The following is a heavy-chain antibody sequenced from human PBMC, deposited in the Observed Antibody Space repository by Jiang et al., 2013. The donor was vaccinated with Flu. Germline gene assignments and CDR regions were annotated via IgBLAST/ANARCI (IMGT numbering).Heavy chain of an antibody. CDR1: AA. V-gene: IGHV6-1*01. Sequence: AAWNWIGQSPSRGLEWLGRTYYRSKWYNDYAVSVKSRITINPDTSKNQFSLQLNSVTPEDTAVYYCARDVNIVVVPAAIYYYYGMDVWGQGTTVTVSS. CDR3: ARDVNIVVVPAAIYYYYGMDV. D-gene: IGHD2-2*01. CDR2: TYYRSKWYN. J-gene: IGHJ6*02.